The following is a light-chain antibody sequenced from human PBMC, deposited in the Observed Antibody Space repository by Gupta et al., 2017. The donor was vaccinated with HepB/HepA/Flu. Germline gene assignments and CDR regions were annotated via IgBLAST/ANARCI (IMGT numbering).Light chain of an antibody. CDR3: QQRSNWRT. V-gene: IGKV3-11*01. CDR1: QSVGSY. CDR2: DAS. J-gene: IGKJ2*01. Sequence: EIVLTQSPATLSLSPGDRATLSCRASQSVGSYLAWYQQKPGQATRLLIYDASNRSTGIPARFSGSGSGTDFTLTIISLEPEDFAVYYCQQRSNWRTFGQGTRLEIK.